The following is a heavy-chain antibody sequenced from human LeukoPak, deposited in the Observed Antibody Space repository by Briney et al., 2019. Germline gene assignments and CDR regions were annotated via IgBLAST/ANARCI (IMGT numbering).Heavy chain of an antibody. CDR2: IKRDGSAE. CDR3: ARDSNWSLDY. V-gene: IGHV3-7*01. Sequence: GGSLRLSCAASGFTFSSYWMSWVRQAPGKGLEWVANIKRDGSAEYYVDSVKGRFTISRDNAKNSLYLQMNSLRAEDTAVYFCARDSNWSLDYWGQGTLVTVSS. J-gene: IGHJ4*02. D-gene: IGHD1-1*01. CDR1: GFTFSSYW.